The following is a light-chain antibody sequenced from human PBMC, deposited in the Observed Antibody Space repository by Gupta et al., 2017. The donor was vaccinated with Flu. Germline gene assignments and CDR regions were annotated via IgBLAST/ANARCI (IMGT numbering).Light chain of an antibody. CDR3: QQDCSSPWT. Sequence: TVLTQSPGTLSLSPGARATLSCRAIQSVSSGYLAWYQQRPGQAPMLLIYFASRRATGLPDRFSGRGSGTKFTLTINGLEPEDFAVYYCQQDCSSPWTFGQGTKVEIK. CDR2: FAS. CDR1: QSVSSGY. J-gene: IGKJ1*01. V-gene: IGKV3-20*01.